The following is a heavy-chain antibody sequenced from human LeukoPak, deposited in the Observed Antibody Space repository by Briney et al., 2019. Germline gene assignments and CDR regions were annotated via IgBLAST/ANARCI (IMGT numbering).Heavy chain of an antibody. Sequence: GGSLRLSCAASGFTFSSYAMHWVRQAPGKGLEWVAVISYDGSNKYYADSVKGRFTISRDNSKNTLYLQMNSLRAEDTAVYYCAREWVSDIVVVVAATLDYWGQGTLVTVSS. CDR2: ISYDGSNK. D-gene: IGHD2-15*01. CDR1: GFTFSSYA. CDR3: AREWVSDIVVVVAATLDY. J-gene: IGHJ4*02. V-gene: IGHV3-30*04.